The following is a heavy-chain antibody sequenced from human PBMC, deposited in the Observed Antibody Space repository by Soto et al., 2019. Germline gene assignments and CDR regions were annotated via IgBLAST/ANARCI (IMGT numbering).Heavy chain of an antibody. CDR3: AGSSGYDLGEIDY. Sequence: SETMSLTCTVSGGSITGYYWSWIRQPPGKGLEWIGYMYYIGSTNHNPSLKSRVAFSVDTSKSQFSLKLSSVTAADTAVYFCAGSSGYDLGEIDYRGQGTLVTVSS. CDR2: MYYIGST. J-gene: IGHJ4*02. D-gene: IGHD5-12*01. V-gene: IGHV4-59*08. CDR1: GGSITGYY.